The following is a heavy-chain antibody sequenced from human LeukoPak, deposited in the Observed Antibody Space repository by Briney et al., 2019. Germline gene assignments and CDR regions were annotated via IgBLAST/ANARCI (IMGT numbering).Heavy chain of an antibody. V-gene: IGHV3-48*01. J-gene: IGHJ4*02. D-gene: IGHD3-3*01. CDR2: ISSTSSTI. Sequence: QSGGSLRLSCAASGFTFSSYSMNWVRQAPGKGLEWVSYISSTSSTIYYADSVKGRFTISRDNSKNTLYLQMNSLRAEDTAVYYCAKASPVLRFLEWLSFDYWGQGTLVTVSS. CDR1: GFTFSSYS. CDR3: AKASPVLRFLEWLSFDY.